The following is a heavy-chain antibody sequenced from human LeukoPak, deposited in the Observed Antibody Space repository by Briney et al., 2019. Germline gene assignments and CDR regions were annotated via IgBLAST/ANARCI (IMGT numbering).Heavy chain of an antibody. CDR2: IKSDGSST. CDR3: AKDPPAPSGSYLNWFDP. D-gene: IGHD1-26*01. V-gene: IGHV3-74*01. J-gene: IGHJ5*02. CDR1: GFPFSSYW. Sequence: GGSLRLSCAASGFPFSSYWMHWVRQAPGKGLVWVSRIKSDGSSTSYADSVKGRFTISRDNAKNTVYLQMNSLRAEDTAVYYCAKDPPAPSGSYLNWFDPWGQGTLVTVSS.